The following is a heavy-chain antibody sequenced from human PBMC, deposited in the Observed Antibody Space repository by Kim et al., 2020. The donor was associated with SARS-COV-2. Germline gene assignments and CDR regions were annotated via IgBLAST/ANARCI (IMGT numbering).Heavy chain of an antibody. CDR3: AREETYYYDSSGHAFDI. CDR1: GGSISSGGYY. CDR2: IYYSGST. V-gene: IGHV4-31*03. J-gene: IGHJ3*02. D-gene: IGHD3-22*01. Sequence: SETLSLTCTVSGGSISSGGYYWSWIRQHPGKGLEWIGYIYYSGSTYYNPSLKSRVTISVDTSKNQFSLKLSSVTAADTAVYYCAREETYYYDSSGHAFDIWGQGTMVTVSS.